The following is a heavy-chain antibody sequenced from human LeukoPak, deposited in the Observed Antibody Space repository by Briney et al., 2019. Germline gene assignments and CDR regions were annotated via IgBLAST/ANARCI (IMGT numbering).Heavy chain of an antibody. CDR2: IIPILGIA. CDR3: ASVRTRDGYNPGLGYFDY. Sequence: ASVKVSCKASGGTFSSYAISWVRQAPGQGLEWMGRIIPILGIANYAQKFQGRVTITADKSTSAAYMELSSLRSEDTAVYYCASVRTRDGYNPGLGYFDYWGQGTLVTVSS. CDR1: GGTFSSYA. V-gene: IGHV1-69*04. D-gene: IGHD5-24*01. J-gene: IGHJ4*02.